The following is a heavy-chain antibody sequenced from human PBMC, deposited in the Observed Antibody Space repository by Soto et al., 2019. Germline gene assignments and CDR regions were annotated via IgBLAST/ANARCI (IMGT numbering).Heavy chain of an antibody. J-gene: IGHJ6*02. D-gene: IGHD1-1*01. CDR1: GFTFSNYE. CDR2: ISYDGSSQ. CDR3: AKDVKLRVSSVYYYYGMDV. V-gene: IGHV3-30*18. Sequence: QVQLVESGGGVVQPGRSLRLSCAASGFTFSNYEMHWVRQAPGKGLEWVAVISYDGSSQYYADSVKGRFTISRDNSKNTLKLQMNSLRTEDTAVYFCAKDVKLRVSSVYYYYGMDVWGLGTTVTVSS.